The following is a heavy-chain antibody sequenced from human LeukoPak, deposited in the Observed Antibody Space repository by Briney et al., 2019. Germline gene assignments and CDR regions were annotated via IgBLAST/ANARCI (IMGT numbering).Heavy chain of an antibody. J-gene: IGHJ6*03. Sequence: ASVKVSCKASGYTFIDYYIHWVRQAPGQGFEWMGWINPNSGGTNYAQKFQGRVTMTRDTSISTAYTELSRLRSDDTAVYYCARGNEYGNYYYYYMDVWGKGTTVTVSS. CDR2: INPNSGGT. D-gene: IGHD1-1*01. V-gene: IGHV1-2*02. CDR3: ARGNEYGNYYYYYMDV. CDR1: GYTFIDYY.